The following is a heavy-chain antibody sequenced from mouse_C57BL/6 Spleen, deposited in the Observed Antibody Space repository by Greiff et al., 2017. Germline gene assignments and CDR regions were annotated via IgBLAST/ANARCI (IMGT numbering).Heavy chain of an antibody. Sequence: VQLQQSGAELVMPGASVKLSCKASGYTFTSYWMHWVKQRPGQGLEWIGEIDPSDSYTNYNQKFKGKSTLTVDKSSSTAYMQLSSLTSEDSAVYYCARKDGYFYAMDYWGQGTSVTVSS. J-gene: IGHJ4*01. CDR1: GYTFTSYW. V-gene: IGHV1-69*01. CDR3: ARKDGYFYAMDY. D-gene: IGHD2-3*01. CDR2: IDPSDSYT.